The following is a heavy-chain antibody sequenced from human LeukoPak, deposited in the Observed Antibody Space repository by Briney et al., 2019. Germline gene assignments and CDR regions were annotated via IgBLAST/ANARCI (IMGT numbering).Heavy chain of an antibody. D-gene: IGHD3-22*01. CDR3: ARDSSGYLRAYYYYYYMDV. CDR1: GFTFSSYG. CDR2: IWYDGSNK. V-gene: IGHV3-33*01. Sequence: GRSLRLSCAASGFTFSSYGMHWVRQAPGKGLEWVAVIWYDGSNKYYADSVKGRFTISRDNSKNTLYLQMNSLRAEDTAVYYCARDSSGYLRAYYYYYYMDVWGKGTTVTVSS. J-gene: IGHJ6*03.